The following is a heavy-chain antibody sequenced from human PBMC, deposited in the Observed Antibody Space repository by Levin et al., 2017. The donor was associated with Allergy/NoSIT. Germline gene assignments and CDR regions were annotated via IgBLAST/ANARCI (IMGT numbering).Heavy chain of an antibody. Sequence: LSLTCAASGFTFSSYWMHWVRQAPGKGLMCVSRINSDGSSTSYADSVKGRFTISRDNAKNTLYLQMNSLRADDTAVYYCARGEVVMNYWGQGTLVTVSS. D-gene: IGHD3-22*01. V-gene: IGHV3-74*01. J-gene: IGHJ4*02. CDR1: GFTFSSYW. CDR2: INSDGSST. CDR3: ARGEVVMNY.